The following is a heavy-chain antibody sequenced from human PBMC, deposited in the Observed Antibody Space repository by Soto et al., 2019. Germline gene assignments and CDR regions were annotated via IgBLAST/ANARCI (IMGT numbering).Heavy chain of an antibody. CDR1: GFTVSSNY. CDR2: IYSGGST. J-gene: IGHJ4*02. V-gene: IGHV3-66*01. CDR3: ARVYDFWSGYSDY. D-gene: IGHD3-3*01. Sequence: GGSLRLSCAAFGFTVSSNYMSWVRQAPGKGLEWVSVIYSGGSTYYADPVKGRFTISRDNSKNTLYLQMNSLRAEDTAVYYCARVYDFWSGYSDYWGQGTLVTVSS.